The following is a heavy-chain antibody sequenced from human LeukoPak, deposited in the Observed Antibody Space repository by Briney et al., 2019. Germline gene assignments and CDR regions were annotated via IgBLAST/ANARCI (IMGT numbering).Heavy chain of an antibody. CDR2: MNLNSGNT. CDR3: ARGGKDTIVLYYYYYMDV. CDR1: GYTFTTSD. Sequence: ASVTLSCTASGYTFTTSDINWVRQATGQGLEWRGWMNLNSGNTGYAQKFQGRVTMTRNTSISAAYMELSSLRSEDTAVYYCARGGKDTIVLYYYYYMDVWGKGTTVTVSS. D-gene: IGHD3-3*01. V-gene: IGHV1-8*01. J-gene: IGHJ6*03.